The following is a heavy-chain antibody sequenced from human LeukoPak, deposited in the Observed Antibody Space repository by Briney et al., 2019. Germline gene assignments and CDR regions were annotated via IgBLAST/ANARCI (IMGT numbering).Heavy chain of an antibody. Sequence: SETLSLTCTVSGGSISSYYWSWIRQPPGKGLEWIGYIYYSGSTNYNPSLKSRVTISVDTSKNQFSLKLSSVTAADTAVYYCATDPLGYCSGSTCYNDAFDIWGQGTLVTVSS. J-gene: IGHJ3*02. CDR2: IYYSGST. CDR1: GGSISSYY. D-gene: IGHD2-15*01. CDR3: ATDPLGYCSGSTCYNDAFDI. V-gene: IGHV4-59*12.